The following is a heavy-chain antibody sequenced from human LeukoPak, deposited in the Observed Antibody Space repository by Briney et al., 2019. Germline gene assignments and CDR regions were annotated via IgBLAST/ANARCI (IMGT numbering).Heavy chain of an antibody. CDR3: AKAPVTTCSGAYCYPFDY. CDR1: GFIFSSYD. J-gene: IGHJ4*02. CDR2: ISGSGRST. D-gene: IGHD2-21*01. V-gene: IGHV3-23*01. Sequence: GGSLTLSCAASGFIFSSYDMSWVRPAPGRGREGVSGISGSGRSTYYADSLKGRFTISRDSSKNTLYLQLNRLRAEDAAVYSCAKAPVTTCSGAYCYPFDYWGQGTLVTVSS.